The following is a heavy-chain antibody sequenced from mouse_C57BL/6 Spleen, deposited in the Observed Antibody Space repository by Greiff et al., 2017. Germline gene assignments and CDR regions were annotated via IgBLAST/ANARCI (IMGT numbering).Heavy chain of an antibody. CDR2: IDPSDSYT. Sequence: VQLQQPGAELVRPGTSVKLSCKASGYTFTSYWMHWVKQRPGQGLEWIGVIDPSDSYTNCNQKFKGKATLTVDTSSSTAYMQLSSLTSEDSAVYYCARGGDLAWFAYWGQGTLVTVSA. V-gene: IGHV1-59*01. CDR1: GYTFTSYW. CDR3: ARGGDLAWFAY. J-gene: IGHJ3*01.